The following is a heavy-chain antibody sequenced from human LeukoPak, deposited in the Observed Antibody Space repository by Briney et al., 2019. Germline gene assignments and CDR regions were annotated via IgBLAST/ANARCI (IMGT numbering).Heavy chain of an antibody. V-gene: IGHV3-21*01. CDR2: ISSSSSYI. CDR3: ARDSDFWSGYYSTYYYYGMDV. J-gene: IGHJ6*02. Sequence: GGSLRLSCAASGFTFSSYSMNWVRQAPGKGLEWVSSISSSSSYIYYADSVKGRFTISRDNAKNSLYLQMNSLRAEDTAVYYCARDSDFWSGYYSTYYYYGMDVWGQGPTVTVSS. D-gene: IGHD3-3*01. CDR1: GFTFSSYS.